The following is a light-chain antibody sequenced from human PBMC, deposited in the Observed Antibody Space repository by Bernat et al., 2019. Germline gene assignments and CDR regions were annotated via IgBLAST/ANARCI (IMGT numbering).Light chain of an antibody. Sequence: DIQMTQSPSSVSASIGDRVTITCRASQGIAKWLAWYQVKPGKAPKLLIYSASTLQNGVPSRFSGSGSWTAFTLTIDSLQSEDFATYYCQRTDSFPLTFGGGTAVEIK. CDR2: SAS. CDR1: QGIAKW. CDR3: QRTDSFPLT. V-gene: IGKV1-12*01. J-gene: IGKJ4*01.